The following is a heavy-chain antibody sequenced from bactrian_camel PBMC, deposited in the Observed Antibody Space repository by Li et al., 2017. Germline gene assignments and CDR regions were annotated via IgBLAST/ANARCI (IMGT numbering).Heavy chain of an antibody. V-gene: IGHV3S1*01. Sequence: QLVESGGALVQPGGSLTLSCSASGFTFSRYYMAWVRQAPGKGLEWVSTITSGGGTTYYADSVKGRLTISRDNAKSTLYLQLNSLKTEDTAMYYCAKNRGSHSAYVYMSEYDYWGQGTQVTVS. CDR1: GFTFSRYY. J-gene: IGHJ4*01. CDR3: AKNRGSHSAYVYMSEYDY. CDR2: ITSGGGTT. D-gene: IGHD4*01.